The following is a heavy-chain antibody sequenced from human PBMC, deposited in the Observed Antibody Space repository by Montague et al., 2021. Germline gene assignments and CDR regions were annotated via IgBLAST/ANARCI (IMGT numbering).Heavy chain of an antibody. CDR3: AKPIVPTGTWFFDL. Sequence: SLRLSCAASGFTFRNSATHWVRQAPGKGLERVAATSNDGTFKYYVDSVKGRFTISRDNSMNTLYLQMNSLRPEDTAVYYCAKPIVPTGTWFFDLWGRGILVTVSS. D-gene: IGHD1-1*01. CDR2: TSNDGTFK. V-gene: IGHV3-30*18. CDR1: GFTFRNSA. J-gene: IGHJ2*01.